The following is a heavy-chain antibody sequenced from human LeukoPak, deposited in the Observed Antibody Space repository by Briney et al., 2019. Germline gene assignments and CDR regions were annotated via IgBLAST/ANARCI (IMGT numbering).Heavy chain of an antibody. D-gene: IGHD1-26*01. Sequence: GGSLRLSCAASGFTFSSYNFNWVRQAPGKGLEWVSSISSSGSFIYYANSVKGRFTITRDNAKNSLYLQMNSLRAEDTAVYYCARDSSWELPDYWGQGTLVTVSS. V-gene: IGHV3-21*01. J-gene: IGHJ4*02. CDR1: GFTFSSYN. CDR3: ARDSSWELPDY. CDR2: ISSSGSFI.